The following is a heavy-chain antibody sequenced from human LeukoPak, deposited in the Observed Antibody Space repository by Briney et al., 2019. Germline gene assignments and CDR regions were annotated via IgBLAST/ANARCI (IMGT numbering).Heavy chain of an antibody. V-gene: IGHV3-7*05. D-gene: IGHD6-13*01. J-gene: IGHJ4*02. CDR2: IKQDGSEK. Sequence: GGSLRLSCTASTFTLNNYWMSWVRQAPGKGLEWVSDIKQDGSEKYHVDSVKGRFTISRDNAKNSLYLQMNSLRAEDTAVYYCASRAGYTGSWSAFDYWGQGTLVTVSS. CDR1: TFTLNNYW. CDR3: ASRAGYTGSWSAFDY.